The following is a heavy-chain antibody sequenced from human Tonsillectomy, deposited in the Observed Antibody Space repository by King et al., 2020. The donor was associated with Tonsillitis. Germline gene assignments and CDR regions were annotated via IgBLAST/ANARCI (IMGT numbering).Heavy chain of an antibody. CDR2: IIPIFGTA. CDR1: GGTFSNYA. Sequence: QLVQSGAEVKKPGSSVKVSCKASGGTFSNYAISWVRQAPGQGLEWMGGIIPIFGTANYAQKFQGRVTITADESTRTAYMELSSLRSEDTAVYYCARVSPCGTYYVSYYWGQGTLVTVSS. D-gene: IGHD1-26*01. CDR3: ARVSPCGTYYVSYY. J-gene: IGHJ4*02. V-gene: IGHV1-69*01.